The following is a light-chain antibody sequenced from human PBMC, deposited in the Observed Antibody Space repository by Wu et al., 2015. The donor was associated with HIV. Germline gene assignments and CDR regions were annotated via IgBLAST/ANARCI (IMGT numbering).Light chain of an antibody. Sequence: ETVMTQSPATLSMSPGERATLSCRASQSVSSNLAWYQHKPGQAPRLLIYGASTRATGISARFSGSGSGTEFTLTINSLQSEDFAVYYCQQYNNWPPLTFGGGTKVEIK. CDR1: QSVSSN. J-gene: IGKJ4*01. CDR2: GAS. CDR3: QQYNNWPPLT. V-gene: IGKV3-15*01.